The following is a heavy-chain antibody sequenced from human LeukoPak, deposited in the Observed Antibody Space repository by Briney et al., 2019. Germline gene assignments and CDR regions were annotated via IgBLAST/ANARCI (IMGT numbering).Heavy chain of an antibody. CDR3: ARKDRLGYSYGQGPFDF. D-gene: IGHD5-18*01. CDR2: ISSSGSYI. J-gene: IGHJ4*02. CDR1: GFTFSNYE. Sequence: PGGSLRLSCAASGFTFSNYEMNWVRQAPGKGLEGVPSISSSGSYIYYADSVKGRFTISRDNAKTSLYLQMNSLRAEDTAVYYCARKDRLGYSYGQGPFDFWGQGTLVTVSS. V-gene: IGHV3-21*01.